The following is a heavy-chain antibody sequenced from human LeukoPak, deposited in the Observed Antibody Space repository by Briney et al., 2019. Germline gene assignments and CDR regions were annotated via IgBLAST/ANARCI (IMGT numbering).Heavy chain of an antibody. CDR3: GRPTKYWLVRGNGVDV. J-gene: IGHJ6*02. D-gene: IGHD6-19*01. CDR2: IDAGGGDT. V-gene: IGHV3-23*01. Sequence: GGSLRLSCAASGFIFSSYAMTWVRQAPGKGVEWVSSIDAGGGDTYHSDSVKGRFTISRDNSMNTLYLQMNSLRADDTAVYYCGRPTKYWLVRGNGVDVWGQGTTVTVSS. CDR1: GFIFSSYA.